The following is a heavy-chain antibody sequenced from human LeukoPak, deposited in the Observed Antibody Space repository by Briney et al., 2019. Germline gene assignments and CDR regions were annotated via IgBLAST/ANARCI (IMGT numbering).Heavy chain of an antibody. CDR3: ARGGTGYSSGWQIDY. Sequence: SETLSLTCTVSGYSISSGYDWGWIRQPPGKGLEWIGSIYHSGSTFYNPSLQSRVTISVDTSKNQFSLELSSVTAADTAVYYCARGGTGYSSGWQIDYWGQGTLVTVSS. CDR2: IYHSGST. V-gene: IGHV4-38-2*02. J-gene: IGHJ4*02. D-gene: IGHD6-19*01. CDR1: GYSISSGYD.